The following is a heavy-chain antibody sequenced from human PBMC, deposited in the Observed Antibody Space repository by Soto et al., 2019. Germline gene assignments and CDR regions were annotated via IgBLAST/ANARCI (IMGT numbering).Heavy chain of an antibody. J-gene: IGHJ4*02. CDR2: INHSGST. V-gene: IGHV4-34*01. CDR3: ARGRRYYYGSGSYYNPIFNDY. D-gene: IGHD3-10*01. Sequence: SETLSLTCAVYGGSFSGYYWSWIRQPPGKGLEWIGEINHSGSTNYNPSLKSRVTISVDTSKNQFSLKLSSVTAADTAVYYCARGRRYYYGSGSYYNPIFNDYWGQGTLVTVSS. CDR1: GGSFSGYY.